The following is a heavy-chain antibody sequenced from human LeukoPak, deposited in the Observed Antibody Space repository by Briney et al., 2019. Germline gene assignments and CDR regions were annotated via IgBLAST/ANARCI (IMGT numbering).Heavy chain of an antibody. Sequence: ASVKVSCKASGYTFTSYGISWVRQAPGQGLEWMGWINPNSGGTNYAQKFQGRVTMTRDTSISTAYMELSSLRSDDTAVYYCARVRRCSSTSCYDYYYYMDVWGKGTTVTISS. CDR3: ARVRRCSSTSCYDYYYYMDV. D-gene: IGHD2-2*01. CDR1: GYTFTSYG. CDR2: INPNSGGT. V-gene: IGHV1-2*02. J-gene: IGHJ6*03.